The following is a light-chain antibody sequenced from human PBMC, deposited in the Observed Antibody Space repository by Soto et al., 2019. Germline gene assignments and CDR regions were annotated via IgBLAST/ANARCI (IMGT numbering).Light chain of an antibody. J-gene: IGLJ2*01. CDR3: QSYDSSHSGNYVV. V-gene: IGLV1-40*01. CDR2: GNS. Sequence: QSVLTHPPSVSGAPGQRVTISCTGSSSNIGAGYDVHWYQQLPGTAPKLLIYGNSNRPSGVPDRFSGSKSGTSASLAITGLQAEDEADYYCQSYDSSHSGNYVVFGGGTKVTVL. CDR1: SSNIGAGYD.